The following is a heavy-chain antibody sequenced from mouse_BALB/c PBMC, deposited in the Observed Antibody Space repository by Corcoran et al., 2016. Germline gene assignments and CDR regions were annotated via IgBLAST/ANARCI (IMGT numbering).Heavy chain of an antibody. D-gene: IGHD2-1*01. CDR3: AREGVSHGNYESWFAY. CDR2: IDPANGNT. CDR1: GFNIKDTY. J-gene: IGHJ3*01. Sequence: EVQLQQSGAELVKPGASVKLSCTASGFNIKDTYMHWVKQRPEQGLEWIGRIDPANGNTKYDPKFQGKATITADTSSNTAYLQLSSLTSEDTAVYYCAREGVSHGNYESWFAYWGQGTLVTVSA. V-gene: IGHV14-3*02.